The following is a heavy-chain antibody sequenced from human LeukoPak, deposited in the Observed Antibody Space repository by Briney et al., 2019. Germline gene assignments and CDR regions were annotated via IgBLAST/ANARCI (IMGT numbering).Heavy chain of an antibody. CDR2: IYSGGST. CDR1: GFTVSSNY. Sequence: GGSLRLSCAASGFTVSSNYMSWVRQAPGKGLEWVSVIYSGGSTYYADSVKGRFTISRDNSKNTLYLQMNSLRVEDTAVYYCARVDYDSSGYWGLGTLVTVSS. D-gene: IGHD3-22*01. CDR3: ARVDYDSSGY. V-gene: IGHV3-53*01. J-gene: IGHJ4*02.